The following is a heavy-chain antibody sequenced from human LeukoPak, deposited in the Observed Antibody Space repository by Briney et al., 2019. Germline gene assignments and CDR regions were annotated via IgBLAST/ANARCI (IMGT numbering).Heavy chain of an antibody. CDR1: GGPISSSSYY. V-gene: IGHV4-39*07. CDR2: IYYRGST. CDR3: ARAIRGRMIVVPVDTRFDP. J-gene: IGHJ5*02. D-gene: IGHD3-22*01. Sequence: PSETLSLTCSVSGGPISSSSYYWGWIRQPPGKGLEWIGYIYYRGSTYYNPSLKSRVTISVDTSKNQFSLKLSSVTAADTAVYYCARAIRGRMIVVPVDTRFDPWGQGTLVTVSS.